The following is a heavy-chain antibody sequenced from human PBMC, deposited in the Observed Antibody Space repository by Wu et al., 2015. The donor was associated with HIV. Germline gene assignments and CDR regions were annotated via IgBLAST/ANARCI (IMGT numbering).Heavy chain of an antibody. CDR1: GYTFTSYG. J-gene: IGHJ5*02. CDR2: INPNSGGT. Sequence: QVQLVQSGAEVKKPGASVKVSCKASGYTFTSYGISWVRQAPGQGLEWMGWINPNSGGTNYAQKFQGRVTMTRDTSISTAYMELSRLRSDDTAVYYCARIPRIAVDSNWFDPWGQGTLVTVSS. V-gene: IGHV1-2*02. D-gene: IGHD6-19*01. CDR3: ARIPRIAVDSNWFDP.